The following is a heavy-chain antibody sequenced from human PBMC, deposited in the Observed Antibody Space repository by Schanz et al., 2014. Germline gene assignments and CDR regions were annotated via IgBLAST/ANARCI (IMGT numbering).Heavy chain of an antibody. J-gene: IGHJ4*02. CDR1: GFIVRSTY. V-gene: IGHV3-23*04. D-gene: IGHD2-15*01. CDR3: VKDDRGDVVVVAANY. Sequence: VYLVESGGGLVQPGGSLRLSCVASGFIVRSTYMTWVRQAPGKGLEWVSLVSASGGGPFYADSVKGRFTISRDKSRNTVYLQMSSLRAEDTAVYYCVKDDRGDVVVVAANYWGQGAQVIVSS. CDR2: VSASGGGP.